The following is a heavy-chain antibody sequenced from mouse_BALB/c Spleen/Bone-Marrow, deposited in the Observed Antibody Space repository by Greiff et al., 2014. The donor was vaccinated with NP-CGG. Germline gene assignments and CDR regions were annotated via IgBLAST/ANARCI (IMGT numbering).Heavy chain of an antibody. J-gene: IGHJ4*01. CDR2: ISIYYDNT. CDR1: GYTFTDYA. V-gene: IGHV1-67*01. CDR3: ARDGNYDYYGMDY. D-gene: IGHD2-1*01. Sequence: LVESGPELVRPGESVKISCKGSGYTFTDYAMHWVKQSHAKSLEWIGVISIYYDNTNYNQKFEGKATMTLDISSGTAYMELARLTSEDSAIYYCARDGNYDYYGMDYWGQGTSVTVSS.